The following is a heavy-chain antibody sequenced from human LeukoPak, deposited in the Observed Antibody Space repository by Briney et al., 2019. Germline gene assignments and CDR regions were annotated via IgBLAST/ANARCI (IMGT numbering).Heavy chain of an antibody. J-gene: IGHJ6*03. D-gene: IGHD3-3*01. V-gene: IGHV4-31*03. Sequence: SETLSLTCTVSGGSISSGGYYWSWIRQHPGKGLEWIGYIYYSGSTYYNPSLKSRVTISVDTSKNQFSLKLSSVTAADTAVYYCARATSRITIFGVGNGYYYYMDVWGKGTTVTVSS. CDR1: GGSISSGGYY. CDR3: ARATSRITIFGVGNGYYYYMDV. CDR2: IYYSGST.